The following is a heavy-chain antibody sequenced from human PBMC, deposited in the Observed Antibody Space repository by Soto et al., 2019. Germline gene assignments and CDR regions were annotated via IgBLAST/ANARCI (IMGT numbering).Heavy chain of an antibody. CDR1: GFTVNNNF. D-gene: IGHD3-10*01. J-gene: IGHJ4*02. V-gene: IGHV3-53*01. CDR3: ARGGGGEPATRYYLDF. CDR2: IYRDGNT. Sequence: EVQLVESGGGLLQPGGSLKITCAASGFTVNNNFMTWVRQAPGKGLEWVSVIYRDGNTYYADSVKGRFTISRDSARNTLSHQMSSLRADDTAVYFCARGGGGEPATRYYLDFWGQGTLVTVSS.